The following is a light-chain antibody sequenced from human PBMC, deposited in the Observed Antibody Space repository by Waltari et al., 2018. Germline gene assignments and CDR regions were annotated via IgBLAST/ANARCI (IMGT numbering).Light chain of an antibody. J-gene: IGKJ4*01. CDR3: QQYNNWPLT. CDR2: GAS. CDR1: QSVSSD. Sequence: ETVMTQSPPTLSVSPGERATLPCRASQSVSSDLAWYQQKPGQAPRLLIYGASTRATGIPGRCSGSGSGTEFTLTISSLQSEDFAVYYCQQYNNWPLTVGGGTKVEI. V-gene: IGKV3-15*01.